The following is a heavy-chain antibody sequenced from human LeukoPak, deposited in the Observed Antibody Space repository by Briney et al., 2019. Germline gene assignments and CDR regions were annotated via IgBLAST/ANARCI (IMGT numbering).Heavy chain of an antibody. CDR2: ISRSGSTK. J-gene: IGHJ4*02. CDR3: AKSWGVEYTDGFFIGVDY. CDR1: GFTFSDYN. V-gene: IGHV3-11*04. D-gene: IGHD2-8*01. Sequence: GGSLRLSCAASGFTFSDYNMRWIRQAPGKGLEWVSSISRSGSTKYYADSVKGRFTISRDNSKNTLYLQMNSLRVEDTAVFYCAKSWGVEYTDGFFIGVDYWGQGTLVTVSS.